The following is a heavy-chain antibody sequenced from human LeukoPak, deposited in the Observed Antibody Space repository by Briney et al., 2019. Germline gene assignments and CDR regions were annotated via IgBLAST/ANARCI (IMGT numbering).Heavy chain of an antibody. CDR2: IIPIFGTA. D-gene: IGHD1-20*01. CDR3: AILYNGVSGTTFDFDF. CDR1: GGTFSSYA. V-gene: IGHV1-69*13. Sequence: SVKVSCKASGGTFSSYAISWVRQAPGQGLEWMGGIIPIFGTANYAQKFQGRVTITADESTTTAYMELSSLRSEDTAMYYCAILYNGVSGTTFDFDFWGQGTLVTVSS. J-gene: IGHJ4*02.